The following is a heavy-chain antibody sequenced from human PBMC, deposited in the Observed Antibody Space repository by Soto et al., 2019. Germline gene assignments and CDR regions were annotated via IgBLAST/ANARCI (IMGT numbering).Heavy chain of an antibody. V-gene: IGHV4-31*02. J-gene: IGHJ4*02. Sequence: KSSETLSSSWPLSVRSISSGAYYWSWIRQHRGKGLEWIGYIYYSGSTYYNPSLKSRVTMSVDTSKNQFSLKLSSVTAADTAVYYCARGGGNSRSSLGYFDYWGQGTMVTVSS. CDR2: IYYSGST. CDR3: ARGGGNSRSSLGYFDY. D-gene: IGHD2-21*02. CDR1: VRSISSGAYY.